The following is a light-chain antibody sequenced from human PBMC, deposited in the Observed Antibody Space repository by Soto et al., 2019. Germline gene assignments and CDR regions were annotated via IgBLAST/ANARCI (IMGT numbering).Light chain of an antibody. CDR3: HTWGTGIQEV. CDR1: SGHSSYA. V-gene: IGLV4-69*01. Sequence: QLVLTQSPSASASLGASVKLTCTLNSGHSSYAIAWHQQQPEKGPRYLMKLNSDGSHSKGDGIPDRFSGSSSGAERYLTISSLQSEYEADYYCHTWGTGIQEVFGGGTKLTVL. CDR2: LNSDGSH. J-gene: IGLJ3*02.